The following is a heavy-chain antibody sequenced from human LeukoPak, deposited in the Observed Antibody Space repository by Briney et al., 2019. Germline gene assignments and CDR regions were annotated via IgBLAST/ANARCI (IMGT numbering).Heavy chain of an antibody. CDR1: GYTFTSYG. J-gene: IGHJ4*02. V-gene: IGHV1-18*01. Sequence: GASVKVSCKASGYTFTSYGISWVRQAPGQGLEWRGWVSAYNGNPKYAQKLQGRVNMTTDTSPSTAYMELTSLRADDTAVYYRARKGDYYDSSGYYDYWGQGTLVTVSS. D-gene: IGHD3-22*01. CDR3: ARKGDYYDSSGYYDY. CDR2: VSAYNGNP.